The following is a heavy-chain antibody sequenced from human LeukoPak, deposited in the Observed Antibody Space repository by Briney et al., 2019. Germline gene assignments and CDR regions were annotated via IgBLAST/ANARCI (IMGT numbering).Heavy chain of an antibody. CDR2: IYSGGST. V-gene: IGHV3-53*04. CDR3: ARQHSSPIWHYYYGMDV. J-gene: IGHJ6*02. Sequence: PGGSLRLSCAASGFTVSSNYMSWVRQAPGKGLEWVSVIYSGGSTYYADSVKGRFTISRHNSKNTLYLQMNSLRAEDTAVYYCARQHSSPIWHYYYGMDVWGQGTTVTVSS. D-gene: IGHD6-13*01. CDR1: GFTVSSNY.